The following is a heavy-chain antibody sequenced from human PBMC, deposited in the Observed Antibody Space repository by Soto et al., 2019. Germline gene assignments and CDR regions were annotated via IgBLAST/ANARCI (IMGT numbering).Heavy chain of an antibody. V-gene: IGHV3-74*01. J-gene: IGHJ5*02. CDR1: GFNFTNHW. CDR2: ITSDGKSK. CDR3: ARESGDWPLNWFDP. Sequence: VHLVESGGGLVQPGGSLRLSCAASGFNFTNHWMHWVRQAPGKGLVWVSRITSDGKSKAYAESVKGRFVISRDNAKNTVYLQMNGLTVEDTAVYYCARESGDWPLNWFDPWGQGTLVTVSS. D-gene: IGHD2-21*02.